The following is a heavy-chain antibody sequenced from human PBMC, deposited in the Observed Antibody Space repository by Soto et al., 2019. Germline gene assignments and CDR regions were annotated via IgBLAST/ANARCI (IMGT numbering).Heavy chain of an antibody. Sequence: DVQLVESGGGLMQPGESLRLSCAASGLTVSGKKYVSWVRQAPGKGLEWVSTIYDGNGSFYADSVKGRFTTSSDSSKTTVYLKIHGLRPDDTAVYYCATWHEREHAYDVWGQGTTVPVSS. D-gene: IGHD1-1*01. CDR2: IYDGNGS. CDR1: GLTVSGKKY. V-gene: IGHV3-53*01. CDR3: ATWHEREHAYDV. J-gene: IGHJ3*01.